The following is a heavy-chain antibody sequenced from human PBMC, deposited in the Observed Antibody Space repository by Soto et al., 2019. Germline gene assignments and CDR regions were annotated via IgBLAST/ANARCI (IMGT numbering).Heavy chain of an antibody. V-gene: IGHV1-18*04. CDR1: GYTFTSYA. D-gene: IGHD3-10*01. Sequence: ASVKVSCKASGYTFTSYAISWVRQAPGQGLEWMGWISAYNGNTNYAQNLQGRVTMTTDTSTSTAYMEMRSLRSDDTAVYYCVRDLDGSGSYYTDYWGPGTLVTVSS. J-gene: IGHJ4*02. CDR2: ISAYNGNT. CDR3: VRDLDGSGSYYTDY.